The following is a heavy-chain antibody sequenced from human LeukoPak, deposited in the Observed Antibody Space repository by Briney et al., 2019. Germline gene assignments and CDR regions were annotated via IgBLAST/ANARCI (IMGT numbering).Heavy chain of an antibody. Sequence: KPSETLSLTCTVSGGSISSYYWSWIRQPAGKGLEWIGRIYTSGTTDSKSSLKSRVTMSLDTSKNQFSLKLTSVTAADTAVYYCARVGGYPLGAFDIWGQGTLVSVSS. CDR1: GGSISSYY. V-gene: IGHV4-4*07. D-gene: IGHD3-22*01. CDR2: IYTSGTT. J-gene: IGHJ3*02. CDR3: ARVGGYPLGAFDI.